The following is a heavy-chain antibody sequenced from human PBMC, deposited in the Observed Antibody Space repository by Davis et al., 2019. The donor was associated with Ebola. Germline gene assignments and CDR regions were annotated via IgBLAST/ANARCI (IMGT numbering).Heavy chain of an antibody. CDR2: IYYSGST. J-gene: IGHJ4*02. V-gene: IGHV4-59*08. Sequence: PSETLSLTCTVSGGSISSYYWSWIRQPPGKGLEWIGYIYYSGSTNYNPSLKSRVTISVDTSKNQFSLKLSSVTAADTAVYYCARGSSSPYYFDYWGQGTLVTVSS. D-gene: IGHD6-6*01. CDR1: GGSISSYY. CDR3: ARGSSSPYYFDY.